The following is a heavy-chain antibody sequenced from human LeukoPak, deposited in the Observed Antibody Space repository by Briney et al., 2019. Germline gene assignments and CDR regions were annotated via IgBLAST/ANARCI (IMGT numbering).Heavy chain of an antibody. CDR1: GGSINTNTFF. J-gene: IGHJ4*02. D-gene: IGHD6-19*01. CDR2: VFYSGST. V-gene: IGHV4-39*01. Sequence: SETLSLTCGVSGGSINTNTFFWGWIRQPPGKGLEWIGNVFYSGSTMYNPSLKSRVTMSIDTSKSQFSLSLSSVTAADTAVYYCARRRYSSTSAYDYWGQGTLVTVSS. CDR3: ARRRYSSTSAYDY.